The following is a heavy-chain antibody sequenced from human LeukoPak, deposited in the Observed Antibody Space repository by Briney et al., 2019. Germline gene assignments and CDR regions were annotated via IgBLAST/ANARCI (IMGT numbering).Heavy chain of an antibody. J-gene: IGHJ5*02. D-gene: IGHD4-11*01. Sequence: ASVKVSCKASGYTFTGYYMHWVRQAPGQGLEWMGWINPNSGGTNYAQKFQGRVTTTRDTSISTAYMELSRLRSDDTAVYYCARGRVTTSPSNNWFDPWGQGTLVTVSS. CDR3: ARGRVTTSPSNNWFDP. V-gene: IGHV1-2*02. CDR1: GYTFTGYY. CDR2: INPNSGGT.